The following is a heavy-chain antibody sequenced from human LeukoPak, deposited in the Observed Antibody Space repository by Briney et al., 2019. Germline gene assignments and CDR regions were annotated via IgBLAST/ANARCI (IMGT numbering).Heavy chain of an antibody. J-gene: IGHJ4*02. D-gene: IGHD3-10*01. CDR1: GFSLRPSGMC. Sequence: SGPAAVKPTQTLTLTCTFSGFSLRPSGMCVSWIRQPPGKALEWLARIDWDDDKYYSTSLKTRLTISKDTSKNQVVLTMTNMDPVDTATYYCARQYYSRAAFDYWGQGTPVTVSS. V-gene: IGHV2-70*11. CDR2: IDWDDDK. CDR3: ARQYYSRAAFDY.